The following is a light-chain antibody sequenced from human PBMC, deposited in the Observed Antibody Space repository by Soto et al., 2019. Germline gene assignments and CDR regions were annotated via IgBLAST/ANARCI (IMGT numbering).Light chain of an antibody. CDR3: QQYGSSQT. CDR2: GAS. Sequence: EIVLTQSPGTLSLSPGERVTLSCRASQSVSSSHLAWYQQKPGQAPRLLIYGASSRATGIPDRFSGSGSGTDFTLTISRLEPEDFAVYYCQQYGSSQTFGQGTRWIS. CDR1: QSVSSSH. J-gene: IGKJ1*01. V-gene: IGKV3-20*01.